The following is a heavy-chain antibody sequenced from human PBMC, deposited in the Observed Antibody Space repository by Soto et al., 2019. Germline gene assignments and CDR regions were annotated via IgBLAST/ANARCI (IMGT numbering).Heavy chain of an antibody. CDR2: ISGSGGST. J-gene: IGHJ4*02. D-gene: IGHD6-19*01. V-gene: IGHV3-23*01. CDR3: AKDRIPGYSSGWYPGYFDY. Sequence: GALRLSCAASGFTFSSYAISWVRQAPGKGLEWVSAISGSGGSTYYADSVKGRFTISRDNSKSTLYLQMNSLRAEDTAVYYCAKDRIPGYSSGWYPGYFDYWGQGTLVTVSS. CDR1: GFTFSSYA.